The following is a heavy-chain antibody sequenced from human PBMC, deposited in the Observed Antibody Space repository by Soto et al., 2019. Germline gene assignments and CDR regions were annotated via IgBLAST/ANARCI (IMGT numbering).Heavy chain of an antibody. Sequence: QLQLQESGPGLVKPSETLSLTCTVSGGSISSSSYYWGWIRQPPGKGLEWIGSIYYSGSTYYNPSLKSRVTISGDTSKNHFSLKRSSVTAADTAVYYCAGSRIAAAGTVEYGMAVWGQGTKVTVSS. J-gene: IGHJ6*02. CDR2: IYYSGST. D-gene: IGHD6-13*01. CDR3: AGSRIAAAGTVEYGMAV. V-gene: IGHV4-39*01. CDR1: GGSISSSSYY.